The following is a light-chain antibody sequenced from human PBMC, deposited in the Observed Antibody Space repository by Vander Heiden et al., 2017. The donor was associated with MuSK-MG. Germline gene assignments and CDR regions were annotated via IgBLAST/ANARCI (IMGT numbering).Light chain of an antibody. Sequence: EIVMTQSPATLSMSPGARATLSCSTSQIVSNNLNWYQQKPGEAPILLIYGASTRATGIPARFSGSGSGTESTPTSSSLQYEDLAYYYYQQYNNWPRTFGRGTKVEIK. V-gene: IGKV3-15*01. CDR1: QIVSNN. J-gene: IGKJ1*01. CDR2: GAS. CDR3: QQYNNWPRT.